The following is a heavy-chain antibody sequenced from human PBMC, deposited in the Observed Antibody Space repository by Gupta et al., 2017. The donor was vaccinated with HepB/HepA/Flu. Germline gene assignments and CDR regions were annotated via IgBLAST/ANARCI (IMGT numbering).Heavy chain of an antibody. CDR1: GGSFSCYY. CDR2: INHSGST. CDR3: AREPRFWSGYYTGTWFDP. J-gene: IGHJ5*02. D-gene: IGHD3-3*01. V-gene: IGHV4-34*01. Sequence: QVQLQQLGAGLLKPSETLYLTCAVYGGSFSCYYWCRTRQPPGKGLEWIGEINHSGSTNYNPSLKSRVTISVDTSKNQFSLKLSSVTAADTAVYYCAREPRFWSGYYTGTWFDPWGQGTLVTVSS.